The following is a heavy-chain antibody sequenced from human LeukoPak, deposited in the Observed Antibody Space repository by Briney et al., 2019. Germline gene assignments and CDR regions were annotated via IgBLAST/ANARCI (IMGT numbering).Heavy chain of an antibody. J-gene: IGHJ4*02. CDR3: AKTHYDFWSGYQLLYYFDY. V-gene: IGHV3-23*01. Sequence: PGGSLRLSCAASGFTFISYAMSWVRQAPGKGLEWVSAVSGSGGSTYYADSVKGRFTISRDNSKNTLYLQMNSLRAEDTAVYYCAKTHYDFWSGYQLLYYFDYWGQGTLVTVSS. CDR1: GFTFISYA. D-gene: IGHD3-3*01. CDR2: VSGSGGST.